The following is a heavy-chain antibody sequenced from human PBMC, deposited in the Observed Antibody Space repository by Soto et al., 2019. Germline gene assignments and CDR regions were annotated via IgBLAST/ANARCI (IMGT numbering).Heavy chain of an antibody. CDR2: INHSGST. CDR1: GGSFSGYY. D-gene: IGHD3-10*01. CDR3: ARVGSGDLGPN. Sequence: PSETLSLTCAVYGGSFSGYYWSWIRQPPGKGLEWIGEINHSGSTNYNPSLKSRVTISVDTSKNQFSLKLSSVTAADTAVYYCARVGSGDLGPNWGQGTLVTVSS. J-gene: IGHJ4*02. V-gene: IGHV4-34*01.